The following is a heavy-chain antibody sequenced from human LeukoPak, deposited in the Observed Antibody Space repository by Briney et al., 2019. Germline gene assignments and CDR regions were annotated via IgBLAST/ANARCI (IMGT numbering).Heavy chain of an antibody. CDR2: IYYTGKI. J-gene: IGHJ4*02. CDR3: VRRDTGWNYFDY. D-gene: IGHD6-19*01. Sequence: TSETLSLTCAVSGGSINSHYWGWIRQPPGKGLQWIGDIYYTGKINYNPSLKSRVTVTLDTSEDHLSLNLTSVLAADTAIYYCVRRDTGWNYFDYWGQGILVTVSS. CDR1: GGSINSHY. V-gene: IGHV4-59*08.